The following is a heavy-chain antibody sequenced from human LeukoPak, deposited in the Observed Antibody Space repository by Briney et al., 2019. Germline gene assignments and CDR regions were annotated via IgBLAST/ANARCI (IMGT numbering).Heavy chain of an antibody. V-gene: IGHV3-21*01. CDR2: ISSSGDYI. CDR3: AKLAKYFYGSETYYFFEH. Sequence: GGSLRLSCAASGFTFSSYSLDWVRQAPGKGLEWVSYISSSGDYIYYADSVKGRFTISRDNAKNSLYLQMNSLRVEDTAVYYCAKLAKYFYGSETYYFFEHWGQGTPVTASS. J-gene: IGHJ4*02. D-gene: IGHD3-10*01. CDR1: GFTFSSYS.